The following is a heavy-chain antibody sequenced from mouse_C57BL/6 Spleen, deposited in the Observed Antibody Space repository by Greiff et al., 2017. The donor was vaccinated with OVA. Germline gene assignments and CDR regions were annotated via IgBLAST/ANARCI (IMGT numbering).Heavy chain of an antibody. D-gene: IGHD2-12*01. V-gene: IGHV1-15*01. J-gene: IGHJ4*01. CDR1: GYTFTDYE. Sequence: VQLQQSGAELVRPGASVTLSCKASGYTFTDYEMHWVKQTPVHGLEWIGAIDPETGGTAYNQKFKGKAILTADKSSSTAYMELRSLTSEDSAVYYCTRGPLAYYSPMDYWGQGTSVTVSS. CDR3: TRGPLAYYSPMDY. CDR2: IDPETGGT.